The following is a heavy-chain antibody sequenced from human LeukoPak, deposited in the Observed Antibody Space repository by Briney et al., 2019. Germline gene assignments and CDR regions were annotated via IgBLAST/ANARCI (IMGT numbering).Heavy chain of an antibody. D-gene: IGHD4/OR15-4a*01. CDR3: ARDTIVADYYYYMDV. V-gene: IGHV4-4*07. Sequence: SETLSLTCTVSGGSISSYYWSWIRQPAGKGLEWIGRIYTSGGTNYNPSLKSRVTMSVDTSKNQFSLKLSSVTAADTAVYYCARDTIVADYYYYMDVWGKGTTVTVSS. J-gene: IGHJ6*03. CDR2: IYTSGGT. CDR1: GGSISSYY.